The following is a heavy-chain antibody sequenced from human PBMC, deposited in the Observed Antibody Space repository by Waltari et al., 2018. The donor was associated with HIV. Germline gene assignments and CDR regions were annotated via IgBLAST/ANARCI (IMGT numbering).Heavy chain of an antibody. J-gene: IGHJ4*02. CDR1: GYSFTSYW. D-gene: IGHD5-12*01. CDR3: ARHYRDGYKGYYFDY. V-gene: IGHV5-51*01. CDR2: IYPGDSDT. Sequence: EVQLVQSGAEVKKPGASLKISCTGSGYSFTSYWIGWVRQMPGKGLEWMGIIYPGDSDTRYSPSFQGQVTISADKSISTAYLQWSSLKASDTAMYYCARHYRDGYKGYYFDYWGQGTLVTVSS.